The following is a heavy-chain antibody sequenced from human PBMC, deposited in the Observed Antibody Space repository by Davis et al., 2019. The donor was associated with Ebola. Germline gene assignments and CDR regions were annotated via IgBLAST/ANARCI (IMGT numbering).Heavy chain of an antibody. CDR1: GGSFSGYY. Sequence: MPSETLSLTCAVYGGSFSGYYWSWIRQPPGKGLEWIGEINHSGSTNYNPSLKSRVTISVDTSKNQFSLKLSSVTAADTAVFYCARACGYSCFDYWGQGMLVTVSS. CDR3: ARACGYSCFDY. D-gene: IGHD2-21*01. J-gene: IGHJ4*02. CDR2: INHSGST. V-gene: IGHV4-34*01.